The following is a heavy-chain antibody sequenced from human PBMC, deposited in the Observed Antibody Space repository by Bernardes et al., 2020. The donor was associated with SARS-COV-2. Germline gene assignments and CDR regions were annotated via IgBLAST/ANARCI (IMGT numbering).Heavy chain of an antibody. CDR2: INSDGSSI. D-gene: IGHD2-8*02. CDR3: GSQGYCTGGTCQYY. V-gene: IGHV3-74*03. CDR1: GFSFRSYC. J-gene: IGHJ4*02. Sequence: GGSLRLSCAASGFSFRSYCMHWVRQVPGKGLVWVSRINSDGSSIEYADSVKGRFTISRDNAKNTLYLQMNSLRAEDTAVYYCGSQGYCTGGTCQYYWGQGTLVTVST.